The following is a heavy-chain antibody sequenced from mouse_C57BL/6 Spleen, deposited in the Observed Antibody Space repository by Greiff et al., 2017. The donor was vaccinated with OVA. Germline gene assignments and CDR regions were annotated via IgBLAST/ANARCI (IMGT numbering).Heavy chain of an antibody. CDR1: GYTFTDYY. J-gene: IGHJ4*01. CDR3: ARGWDGYDRYYAMDY. D-gene: IGHD2-2*01. V-gene: IGHV1-26*01. CDR2: INPNNGGT. Sequence: EVQLQQSGPELVKPGASVKISCKASGYTFTDYYMNWVKQSHGKSLEWIGDINPNNGGTSYNQKFKGKATLTVDTSSSTAYMQLSSLTSEDTAVYYCARGWDGYDRYYAMDYWGQGTSVTVSS.